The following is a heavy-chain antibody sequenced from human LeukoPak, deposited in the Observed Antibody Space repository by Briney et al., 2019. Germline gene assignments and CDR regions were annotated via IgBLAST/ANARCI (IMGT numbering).Heavy chain of an antibody. Sequence: ASVKVSCKASGYTFTSYYMHWVRQAPGQGLEWMGIINPSGGSTSYAQKFQGRVTITADKSTSTAYMELSSLRSEDTAVYYCARELPWDYDSSGSYYYYYGMDVWGQGTTVTVSS. CDR2: INPSGGST. CDR1: GYTFTSYY. V-gene: IGHV1-46*01. J-gene: IGHJ6*02. CDR3: ARELPWDYDSSGSYYYYYGMDV. D-gene: IGHD3-22*01.